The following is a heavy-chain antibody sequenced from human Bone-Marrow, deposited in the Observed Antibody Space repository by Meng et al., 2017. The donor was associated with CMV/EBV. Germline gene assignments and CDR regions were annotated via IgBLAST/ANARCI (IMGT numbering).Heavy chain of an antibody. V-gene: IGHV4-4*07. Sequence: SGGSILTYYWGCFRQPAMQGLAGIGRVYTTGSTNYNPSLKSRFTMSVDTSKNQFSLKLSSLTAAATAVYYCASAFCSGGNCYYLDHWGQGTLVTVSS. CDR3: ASAFCSGGNCYYLDH. D-gene: IGHD2-15*01. J-gene: IGHJ4*02. CDR2: VYTTGST. CDR1: GGSILTYY.